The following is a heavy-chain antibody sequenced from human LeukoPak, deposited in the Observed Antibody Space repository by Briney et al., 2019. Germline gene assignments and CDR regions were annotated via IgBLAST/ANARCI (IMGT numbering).Heavy chain of an antibody. V-gene: IGHV3-23*01. CDR2: IRGGGET. CDR1: GFSFSNFA. J-gene: IGHJ4*02. Sequence: GGSLRLSCAASGFSFSNFAMSWVRQAPARGPEWVSSIRGGGETFYADSVKGRFTISRDNSKNTLYLQMNSLRAEDTAVYYCAKGPYYDILTGFDYWGQGTLVTVSS. D-gene: IGHD3-9*01. CDR3: AKGPYYDILTGFDY.